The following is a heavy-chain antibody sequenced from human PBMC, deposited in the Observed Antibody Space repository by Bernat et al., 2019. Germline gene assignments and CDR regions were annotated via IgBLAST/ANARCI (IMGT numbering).Heavy chain of an antibody. V-gene: IGHV4-39*01. CDR1: GGSISSNSYY. D-gene: IGHD6-19*01. CDR2: IYYSGST. J-gene: IGHJ2*01. CDR3: ARYIAVADPYWYFDL. Sequence: QLQLQESGPGLVKPSETLSLTCTVSGGSISSNSYYWGWIRQPPGKGLEWIGSIYYSGSTYYNPSLKSRVTISVDTSKNQFSLKLSSVTAADTAVYYCARYIAVADPYWYFDLWGRGTLVTVSS.